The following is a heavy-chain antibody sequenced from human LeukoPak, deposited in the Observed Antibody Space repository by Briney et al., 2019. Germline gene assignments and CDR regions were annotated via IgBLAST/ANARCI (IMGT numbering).Heavy chain of an antibody. CDR2: IITHGTSA. V-gene: IGHV3-74*01. Sequence: PSGGSLRLSCAASGFTFNNYWMHWVRQAPGKGLVWVARIITHGTSANYADSVKGRFIISRDNANNTLYLQMNGLRDEDTGVYYALAGYYYYMDVWGKGTTVTVSS. J-gene: IGHJ6*03. D-gene: IGHD6-13*01. CDR3: LAGYYYYMDV. CDR1: GFTFNNYW.